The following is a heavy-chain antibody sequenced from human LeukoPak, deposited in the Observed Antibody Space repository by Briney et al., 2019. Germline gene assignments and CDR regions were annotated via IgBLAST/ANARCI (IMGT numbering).Heavy chain of an antibody. V-gene: IGHV3-23*01. CDR2: ITGSGVST. CDR3: AREGSSSDYYFDY. J-gene: IGHJ4*02. D-gene: IGHD6-6*01. Sequence: GGSLRLSCAASGFTFSSYAMSWVRQAPGKGLEWVSAITGSGVSTYYADSVKGRFTISRDNAKNSLYLQMNSLRAEDTAVYYCAREGSSSDYYFDYWGQGTLVTVSS. CDR1: GFTFSSYA.